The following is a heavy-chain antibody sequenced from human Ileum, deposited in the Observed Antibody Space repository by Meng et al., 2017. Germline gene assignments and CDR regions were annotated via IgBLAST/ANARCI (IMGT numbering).Heavy chain of an antibody. CDR1: GASVSSNNAG. D-gene: IGHD7-27*01. Sequence: QLQWSGPGRGRPPETLALTCTVSGASVSSNNAGWGWIRQPPGKGLEWIGYGSTNHNPSLKSRVTISVDTSKNQFFLTLNSVTAADTAIYYCARDHWGSLDYWGQGILVTVSS. V-gene: IGHV4-61*01. CDR2: GST. CDR3: ARDHWGSLDY. J-gene: IGHJ4*02.